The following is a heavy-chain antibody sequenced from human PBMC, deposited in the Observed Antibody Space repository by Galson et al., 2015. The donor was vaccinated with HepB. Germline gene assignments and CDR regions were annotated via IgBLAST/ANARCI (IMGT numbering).Heavy chain of an antibody. CDR3: ARDGAYDAFDI. CDR2: ISSSSSTI. V-gene: IGHV3-48*01. Sequence: SLRLSCAASGFTFSSYSMNWVRQAPGKGLEWVSYISSSSSTIYYADSVKGRFTISRDNAKNSLYLQMNSLRAEDTAVYYCARDGAYDAFDIWGQGTMVTVSS. J-gene: IGHJ3*02. CDR1: GFTFSSYS.